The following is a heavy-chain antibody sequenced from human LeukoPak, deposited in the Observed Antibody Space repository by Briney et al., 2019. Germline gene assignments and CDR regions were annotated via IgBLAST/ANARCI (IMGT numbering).Heavy chain of an antibody. CDR2: IFGSSGST. CDR1: GFTFSKYG. CDR3: AKDRTSYSDFSAYYFSPPLQHY. V-gene: IGHV3-23*01. D-gene: IGHD3-22*01. Sequence: GGSLRLSCVASGFTFSKYGMSWVRQAPGKGLEWVSTIFGSSGSTYYADSVKGRVTISRDNSRNTVHLQMKSLRAEDAAVYYCAKDRTSYSDFSAYYFSPPLQHYWGQGTLVTVSS. J-gene: IGHJ4*02.